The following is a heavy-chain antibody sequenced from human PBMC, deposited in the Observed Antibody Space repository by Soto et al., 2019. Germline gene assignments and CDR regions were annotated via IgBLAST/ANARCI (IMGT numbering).Heavy chain of an antibody. D-gene: IGHD2-2*02. CDR3: AKDYLNHDLNTGSSVH. V-gene: IGHV3-43*01. Sequence: PGGSLRLSCAASGFTFDDYTMHWVRQAPGKGLEWVSLISWDGGSTYYADSVKGRFTISRDNSKNSLYLQMNSLRPEDTALYYCAKDYLNHDLNTGSSVHWGQGTLVTVSS. J-gene: IGHJ4*02. CDR1: GFTFDDYT. CDR2: ISWDGGST.